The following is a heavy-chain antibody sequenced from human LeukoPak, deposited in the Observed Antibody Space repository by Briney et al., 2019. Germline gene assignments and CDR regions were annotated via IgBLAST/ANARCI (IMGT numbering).Heavy chain of an antibody. Sequence: GSLRLSCAASGFTFSSYGMNWVRQAPGKGLEWLSYISTRTSSTTTIYYAESVKGRFTVSRDNAKNSLYLQMNSLRDEDTAVYYCARDLSLSYWGQGTLVTVSS. J-gene: IGHJ4*02. V-gene: IGHV3-48*02. CDR1: GFTFSSYG. CDR2: ISTRTSSTTTI. CDR3: ARDLSLSY.